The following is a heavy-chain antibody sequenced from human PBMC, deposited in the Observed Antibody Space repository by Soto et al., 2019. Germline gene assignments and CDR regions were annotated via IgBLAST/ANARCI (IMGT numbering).Heavy chain of an antibody. Sequence: EVQLVESGGGLVQPGGSLRLSCAASGFTFSSYEMNWVRQAPGKGLEWVSYISSSGSTIYYADSVKGRFTISRDNAKNSLYLQMNSLRAEDTAVYYCARLGETFGGVIAANWGQGTPVTVSS. D-gene: IGHD3-16*02. CDR3: ARLGETFGGVIAAN. V-gene: IGHV3-48*03. CDR1: GFTFSSYE. J-gene: IGHJ4*02. CDR2: ISSSGSTI.